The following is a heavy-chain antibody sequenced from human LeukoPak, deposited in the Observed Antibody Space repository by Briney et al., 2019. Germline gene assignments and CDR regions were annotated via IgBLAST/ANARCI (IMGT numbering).Heavy chain of an antibody. J-gene: IGHJ3*02. CDR2: IYSNGTT. Sequence: SETLALTCAVSGGSITRYYWSWIRQPAGKGLEWIGRIYSNGTTFYNPSLKSRVTMSVDTSKNEVSPKLNSVTAADTAIYYCARFLGETQDAFDIWGQGTMVTVSS. CDR1: GGSITRYY. D-gene: IGHD3-16*01. CDR3: ARFLGETQDAFDI. V-gene: IGHV4-4*07.